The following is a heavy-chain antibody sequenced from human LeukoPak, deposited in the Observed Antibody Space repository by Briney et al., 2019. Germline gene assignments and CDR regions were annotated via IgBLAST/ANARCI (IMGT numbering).Heavy chain of an antibody. CDR1: GYSFTNYW. CDR3: ARRNPGSGSPHDY. CDR2: IHPGDSDT. J-gene: IGHJ4*02. V-gene: IGHV5-51*01. Sequence: GESLKISCKGSGYSFTNYWIGWVRQMPGKGLEWMGIIHPGDSDTRYSPSFQGQVTISADKSISTAYLQWSSLKASDTAMYYCARRNPGSGSPHDYWGQGTLVTVSS. D-gene: IGHD3-10*01.